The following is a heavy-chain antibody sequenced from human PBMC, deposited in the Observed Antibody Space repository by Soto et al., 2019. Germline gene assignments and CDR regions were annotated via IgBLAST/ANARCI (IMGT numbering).Heavy chain of an antibody. CDR3: AKDKQWLVLYYYYMDV. CDR1: GFTFSSYG. D-gene: IGHD6-19*01. Sequence: GGSLRLSCAASGFTFSSYGMHWVRQAPGKGLEWVAVISYDGSNKYFADSVKGRFTISRDNSKNTLYLQMNSLRAEDTAVYYCAKDKQWLVLYYYYMDVWGKGTTVTVSS. CDR2: ISYDGSNK. J-gene: IGHJ6*03. V-gene: IGHV3-30*18.